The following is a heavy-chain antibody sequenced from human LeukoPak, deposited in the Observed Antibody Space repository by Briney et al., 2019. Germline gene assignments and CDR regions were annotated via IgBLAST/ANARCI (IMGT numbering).Heavy chain of an antibody. D-gene: IGHD2-2*01. Sequence: PSETLSLTCTVSGGSISSYYWSWIRQPAGKGLEWIGRIYTSGSTNYNPSLKSRVTMSVDTSKNQFSLKLSSVTAADTAVYYCARGGTVVPAAIPTDYFDYWGQGTLVTVSS. V-gene: IGHV4-4*07. CDR3: ARGGTVVPAAIPTDYFDY. CDR2: IYTSGST. J-gene: IGHJ4*02. CDR1: GGSISSYY.